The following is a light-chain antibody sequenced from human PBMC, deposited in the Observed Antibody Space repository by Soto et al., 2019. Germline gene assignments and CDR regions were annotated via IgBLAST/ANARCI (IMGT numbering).Light chain of an antibody. CDR1: SGHSSYI. Sequence: QLVLTQSSSASASLGSSVKLTCTLSSGHSSYIIAWHQQKPGKAPRYLMKLEGSGSYNKGSGVPDRFSGSSSGADRYLTIYNLQFEDEADYYCETWDSNTRVFGGGTKVTVL. J-gene: IGLJ2*01. V-gene: IGLV4-60*02. CDR2: LEGSGSY. CDR3: ETWDSNTRV.